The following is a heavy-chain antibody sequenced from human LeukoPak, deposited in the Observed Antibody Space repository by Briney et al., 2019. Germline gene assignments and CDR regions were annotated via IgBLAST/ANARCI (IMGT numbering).Heavy chain of an antibody. CDR2: IYYSGST. CDR1: GGSISSYY. Sequence: SETLSLTCTVAGGSISSYYWNWIRQPPGKGREWVGYIYYSGSTNNNPSLKGRLPISLATSNNQFSLRLSSVTAADTAMYYCARGTPSYNYGMDVWGQGTTVTVSS. CDR3: ARGTPSYNYGMDV. V-gene: IGHV4-59*01. J-gene: IGHJ6*02.